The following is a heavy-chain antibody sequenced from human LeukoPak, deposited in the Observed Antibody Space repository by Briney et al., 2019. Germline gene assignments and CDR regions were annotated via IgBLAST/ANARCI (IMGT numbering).Heavy chain of an antibody. CDR3: ARAPVLEYQLIDY. V-gene: IGHV3-21*01. CDR1: GFTFSSYS. Sequence: KPGGSLRLSCAASGFTFSSYSMNWVRQAPGKGLEWVSSISSSSSYIYYADPVKGRFTISRDNAKNSLYLQMNSLRAEDTAVYYCARAPVLEYQLIDYWGQGTLVTVSS. D-gene: IGHD2-2*01. J-gene: IGHJ4*02. CDR2: ISSSSSYI.